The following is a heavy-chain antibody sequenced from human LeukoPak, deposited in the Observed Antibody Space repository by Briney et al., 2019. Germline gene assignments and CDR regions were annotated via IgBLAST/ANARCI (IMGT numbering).Heavy chain of an antibody. CDR1: GFTFSSYG. CDR3: AKDQLGGGRRYFDY. J-gene: IGHJ4*02. V-gene: IGHV3-30*18. CDR2: ISYDGSNK. Sequence: GRSLRLSCAASGFTFSSYGMHWVRQAPGKGLEWVAVISYDGSNKYYADSVKGRFTISRDNSKNTLYLQMNSLRAEDTAVYYCAKDQLGGGRRYFDYWGQGTLVTVSS. D-gene: IGHD4-23*01.